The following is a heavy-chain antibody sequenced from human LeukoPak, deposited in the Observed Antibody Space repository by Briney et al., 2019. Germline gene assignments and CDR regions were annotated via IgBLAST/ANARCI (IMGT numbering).Heavy chain of an antibody. CDR3: ARDPRNKGFDP. J-gene: IGHJ5*02. Sequence: GGSLRLSCAASGFTLSYYWMHWVRQGPGKGLVWVSTINGDGSSTNYADSVKGRFTIWRDNAKNTLYLEMNSLRVEDTAVYYCARDPRNKGFDPWGQGTLVTVSS. CDR1: GFTLSYYW. V-gene: IGHV3-74*01. CDR2: INGDGSST. D-gene: IGHD1/OR15-1a*01.